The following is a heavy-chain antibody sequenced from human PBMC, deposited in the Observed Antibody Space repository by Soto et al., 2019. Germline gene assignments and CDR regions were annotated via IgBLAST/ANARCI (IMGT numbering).Heavy chain of an antibody. CDR2: INESGST. J-gene: IGHJ6*02. D-gene: IGHD6-13*01. V-gene: IGHV4-34*01. Sequence: SETLSLTCAVYGGSFSGYYWSWIRQPPGKGLEWIGEINESGSTNYSPSLKSRVSISVDTSKNQFSLNLSSVTAADTAVYYCARVAASGTRNFYYYYYGMDVWGQGTTVTSP. CDR3: ARVAASGTRNFYYYYYGMDV. CDR1: GGSFSGYY.